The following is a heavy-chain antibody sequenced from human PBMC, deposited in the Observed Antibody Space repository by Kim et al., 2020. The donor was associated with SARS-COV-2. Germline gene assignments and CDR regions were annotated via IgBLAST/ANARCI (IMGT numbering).Heavy chain of an antibody. CDR3: ARASRGSSWYADYYYYYGMEV. V-gene: IGHV3-33*05. J-gene: IGHJ6*02. D-gene: IGHD6-13*01. CDR2: ISYDGSNK. CDR1: GFTFSSYG. Sequence: GGSLRLSCAASGFTFSSYGMHWVRQAPGKGLEWVAVISYDGSNKYYADSVKGRFTISRDNSKNTLYLQMNSLRAEDTAVYYCARASRGSSWYADYYYYYGMEVWGQGTTVTVSS.